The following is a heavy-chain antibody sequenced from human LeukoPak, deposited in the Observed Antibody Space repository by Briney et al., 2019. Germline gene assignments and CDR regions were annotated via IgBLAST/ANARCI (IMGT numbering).Heavy chain of an antibody. CDR3: ARGVSGSYYLVYFDY. Sequence: ASVKVSCKASGYTFTSYGISWVRQAPGQGLEWMGWSSAYNGNTNYAQKLQGRGTMTTDASTSTAYMELRSLRSDDTAVYYCARGVSGSYYLVYFDYWGQGTLVTVSS. V-gene: IGHV1-18*01. CDR2: SSAYNGNT. D-gene: IGHD1-26*01. J-gene: IGHJ4*02. CDR1: GYTFTSYG.